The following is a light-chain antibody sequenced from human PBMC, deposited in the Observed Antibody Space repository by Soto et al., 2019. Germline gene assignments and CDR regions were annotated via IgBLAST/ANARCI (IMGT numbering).Light chain of an antibody. CDR1: SSDVGSYNL. Sequence: QSALTQPASVSGSPGQSITISCTGTSSDVGSYNLVSWYQQHPGKAPKLMIYEVSKRPSGVSNRFSGSKSGNTASLTISGLQAEDEADYYCCSYAGSRHVVFGGGTKLT. CDR3: CSYAGSRHVV. CDR2: EVS. V-gene: IGLV2-23*02. J-gene: IGLJ2*01.